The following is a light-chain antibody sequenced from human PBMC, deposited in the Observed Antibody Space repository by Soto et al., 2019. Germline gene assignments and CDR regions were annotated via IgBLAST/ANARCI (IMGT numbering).Light chain of an antibody. CDR2: AAS. Sequence: DIQMTQSPSSLSASVGDRVTMTCRASETISTFLNWYQHKPGKAPKLLIYAASRLQSGVPSRFSGSGSGTDFTLTINGLQPEDVASHYCQQSYSTSPMTFGQGTRLEI. CDR1: ETISTF. J-gene: IGKJ5*01. V-gene: IGKV1-39*01. CDR3: QQSYSTSPMT.